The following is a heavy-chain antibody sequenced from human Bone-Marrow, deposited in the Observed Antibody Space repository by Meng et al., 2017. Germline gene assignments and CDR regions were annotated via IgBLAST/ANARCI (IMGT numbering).Heavy chain of an antibody. J-gene: IGHJ5*02. Sequence: QVQLQQWGAGLLKPSETLSLTCAVYGGSFSGSYWSWIRQPPGKGLEWIGEINHSGSTNYNPPLKSRVTISVDTSKNQFSLKLSSVTAADTAVYYFARGYCSTTNCNWFDPWGQGTLVTVSS. CDR1: GGSFSGSY. CDR3: ARGYCSTTNCNWFDP. CDR2: INHSGST. V-gene: IGHV4-34*01. D-gene: IGHD2-2*01.